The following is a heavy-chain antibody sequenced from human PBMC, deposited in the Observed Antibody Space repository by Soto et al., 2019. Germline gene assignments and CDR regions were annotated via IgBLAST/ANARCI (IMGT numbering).Heavy chain of an antibody. CDR1: GFTFSSYA. CDR2: ISGSGGST. V-gene: IGHV3-23*01. D-gene: IGHD1-26*01. Sequence: EVQLLESGGGLVQPGGSLRLSCAASGFTFSSYAMSWVRQAPGKGLEWVSAISGSGGSTYYADSVKGRFTISRDNSKNTLYLQMNSLRAADTAVYYCAKDLLGVGATSLGAFDIWGQGTMVTVSS. CDR3: AKDLLGVGATSLGAFDI. J-gene: IGHJ3*02.